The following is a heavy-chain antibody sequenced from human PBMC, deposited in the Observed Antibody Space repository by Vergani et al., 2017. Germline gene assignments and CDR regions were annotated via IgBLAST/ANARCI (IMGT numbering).Heavy chain of an antibody. CDR2: TRPHEDGA. CDR1: GLTLSSYG. CDR3: WKTQGTVVGTWWFDP. J-gene: IGHJ5*02. V-gene: IGHV3-30*02. D-gene: IGHD1-7*01. Sequence: QVQLVESGGGVVQPGGSMRLSCSASGLTLSSYGVHWVRQAPGRGLESVTFTRPHEDGAFYSASVRGRFTVSRDNSKNTLYLEMNRLNVDDTAIYYCWKTQGTVVGTWWFDPWGQGTPVTVSS.